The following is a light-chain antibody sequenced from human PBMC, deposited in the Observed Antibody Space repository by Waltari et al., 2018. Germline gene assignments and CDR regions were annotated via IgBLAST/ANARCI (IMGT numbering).Light chain of an antibody. CDR2: EVS. CDR3: SSFTGSDTHV. CDR1: SSDVGRYNF. J-gene: IGLJ1*01. Sequence: QSALTQPASVSGSPGQSITISCTGTSSDVGRYNFVPWYQQPPGKAPKLMIYEVSHRPSGVSNRFSGSKSGNTASLTISGLQAEDEADYYCSSFTGSDTHVFGTGTKVTVL. V-gene: IGLV2-14*01.